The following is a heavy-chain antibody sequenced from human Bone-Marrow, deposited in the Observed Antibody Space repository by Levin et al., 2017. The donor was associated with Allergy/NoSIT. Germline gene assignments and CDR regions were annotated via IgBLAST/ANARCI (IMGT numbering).Heavy chain of an antibody. CDR1: RFIFSKYN. Sequence: PGGSLRLSCAASRFIFSKYNMVWVRQAPGKGLEWVSFISFSSSTIYYADSVKGRFTISRDNVNNSLYLQMNSLRAEDTALYYCARDKEWSDAFDIWGQGTMVTVSS. V-gene: IGHV3-48*04. CDR2: ISFSSSTI. J-gene: IGHJ3*02. CDR3: ARDKEWSDAFDI. D-gene: IGHD3-3*01.